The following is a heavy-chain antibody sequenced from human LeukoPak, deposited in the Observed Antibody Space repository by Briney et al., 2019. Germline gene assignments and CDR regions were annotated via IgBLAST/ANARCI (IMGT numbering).Heavy chain of an antibody. CDR2: VTSTGGYT. J-gene: IGHJ4*02. CDR1: GVTFSSYS. V-gene: IGHV3-21*01. D-gene: IGHD3-10*01. Sequence: GGSLRLSCAASGVTFSSYSMNWVRQAPGKGLEWVSSVTSTGGYTYYADSVKGRFTIFRDNAKNSVNLQMSSLTAEDTAVYYCARVMSGSLTSDWWGQGTLVTVSS. CDR3: ARVMSGSLTSDW.